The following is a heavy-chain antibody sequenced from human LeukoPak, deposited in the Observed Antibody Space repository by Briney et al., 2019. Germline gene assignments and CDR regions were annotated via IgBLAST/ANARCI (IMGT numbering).Heavy chain of an antibody. CDR2: IRYDGSNK. J-gene: IGHJ5*02. CDR1: GFTFSSYG. V-gene: IGHV3-33*01. D-gene: IGHD4-17*01. CDR3: ARESNYGFNWFDP. Sequence: GRSLRLSCAASGFTFSSYGMHWVRQAPGKGLEWVAFIRYDGSNKYYADSVKGRFTISRDNAKNSLYLQMNSLRAEDTAVYYCARESNYGFNWFDPWGQGTLVTVSS.